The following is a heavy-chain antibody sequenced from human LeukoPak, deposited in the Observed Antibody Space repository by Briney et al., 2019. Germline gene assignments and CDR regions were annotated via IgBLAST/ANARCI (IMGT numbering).Heavy chain of an antibody. CDR1: GFTFSSYA. Sequence: GGSLRLSCAASGFTFSSYAMSWVRQAPGKGLEWVSAISGSGGSTYYADSVKGRFTISRDNSKNTLYLQMNGLRAEDTAVYYCAKDSGYGYNYFDYWGQGTLVTVSS. J-gene: IGHJ4*02. CDR3: AKDSGYGYNYFDY. CDR2: ISGSGGST. D-gene: IGHD5-18*01. V-gene: IGHV3-23*01.